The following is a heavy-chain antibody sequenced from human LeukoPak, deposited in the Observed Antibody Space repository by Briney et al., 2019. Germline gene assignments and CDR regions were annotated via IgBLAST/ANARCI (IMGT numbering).Heavy chain of an antibody. CDR2: IYYSGSS. Sequence: SETLSLTCNVSGASIRSGRNYWGWIRQSPGKGLEWIGSIYYSGSSSYNPSLQSRVTISVDTSKNQFSLKLSSVTAADTAVYYCARARLISDPLRPRGAIYFDYWGQGTLVTVSS. V-gene: IGHV4-39*07. D-gene: IGHD6-6*01. J-gene: IGHJ4*02. CDR3: ARARLISDPLRPRGAIYFDY. CDR1: GASIRSGRNY.